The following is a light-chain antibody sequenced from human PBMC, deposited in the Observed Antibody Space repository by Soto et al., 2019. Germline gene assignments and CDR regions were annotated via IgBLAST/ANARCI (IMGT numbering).Light chain of an antibody. CDR1: QNVGKY. V-gene: IGKV1-5*03. Sequence: DIQMTQSPSTLSASVGDRVIITCRASQNVGKYLAWYQQRPGKAPKGLISKASSLESGAPSRFSGSGSGTEFTLTISSLQPEDFGTYYCQQYYSYPWTFGRGTKVDIK. J-gene: IGKJ1*01. CDR3: QQYYSYPWT. CDR2: KAS.